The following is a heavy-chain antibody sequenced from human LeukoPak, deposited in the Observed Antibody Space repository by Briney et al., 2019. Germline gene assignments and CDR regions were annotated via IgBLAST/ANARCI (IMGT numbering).Heavy chain of an antibody. V-gene: IGHV3-43*01. CDR3: AKDKRTGYYPSWYFDL. Sequence: GGSLRLSCAASGFTFDDYTMHWVRQAPGKGLEWVSPISWDGGSTYYADSVKGRFTISRDNSKNSLYLQMNSLRTEDTALYYCAKDKRTGYYPSWYFDLWGRGTLVTVSS. CDR1: GFTFDDYT. J-gene: IGHJ2*01. D-gene: IGHD3/OR15-3a*01. CDR2: ISWDGGST.